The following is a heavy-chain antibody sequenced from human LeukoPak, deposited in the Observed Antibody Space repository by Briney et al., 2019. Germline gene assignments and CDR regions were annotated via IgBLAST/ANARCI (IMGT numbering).Heavy chain of an antibody. J-gene: IGHJ4*02. CDR3: AKYRVRGVSPFDY. V-gene: IGHV3-23*01. Sequence: PGGSLRLSCAASGFTFSSYVMYWVRQAPGRGLEYVSVISGSGGSTYYADSVKGRFTISRDNSKNTLYLQMNSLRAEDTAVYYCAKYRVRGVSPFDYWGREPWSPSPQ. CDR1: GFTFSSYV. CDR2: ISGSGGST. D-gene: IGHD3-10*01.